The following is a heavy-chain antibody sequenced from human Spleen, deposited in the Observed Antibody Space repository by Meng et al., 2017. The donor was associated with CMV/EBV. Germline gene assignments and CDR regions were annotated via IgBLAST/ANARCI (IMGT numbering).Heavy chain of an antibody. CDR2: ISSSGSTI. CDR1: GFTFSSYW. Sequence: GGSLRLSCAASGFTFSSYWMSWVRQAPGKGLEWVSYISSSGSTIYYADSVKGRFTISRDNANNSVHLQMNSLRAEDTAIYYCARGAGYTGNNRGLYWGQGALVTVSS. CDR3: ARGAGYTGNNRGLY. V-gene: IGHV3-48*04. D-gene: IGHD5-12*01. J-gene: IGHJ4*02.